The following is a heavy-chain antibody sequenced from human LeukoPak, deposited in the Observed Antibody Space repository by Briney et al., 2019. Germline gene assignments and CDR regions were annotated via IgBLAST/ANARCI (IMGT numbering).Heavy chain of an antibody. Sequence: SETLSLTCAVYGGSFSGYYWSWIRQPPGKGLEWIGEINHSGSTNYNPSLKSRVTISVDTSKNQFSLKLSSVTAADTAVYYCARHLGYSHGVLSYWGQGTLVTVSS. J-gene: IGHJ4*02. CDR3: ARHLGYSHGVLSY. V-gene: IGHV4-34*01. CDR1: GGSFSGYY. CDR2: INHSGST. D-gene: IGHD5-18*01.